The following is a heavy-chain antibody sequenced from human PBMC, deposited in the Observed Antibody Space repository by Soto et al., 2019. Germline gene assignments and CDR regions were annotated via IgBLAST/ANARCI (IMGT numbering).Heavy chain of an antibody. CDR2: IYYSGST. V-gene: IGHV4-59*01. CDR3: ARGRSGYDYSYYYGMDV. D-gene: IGHD5-12*01. J-gene: IGHJ6*02. Sequence: PSETLSLTCTVSGGSISGYYWSWIRQPPGKGLEWIGYIYYSGSTNYNPSLKSRVTISVDTSKNQFSLRLSSVTAADTAVYYCARGRSGYDYSYYYGMDVWGQGTTVTVSS. CDR1: GGSISGYY.